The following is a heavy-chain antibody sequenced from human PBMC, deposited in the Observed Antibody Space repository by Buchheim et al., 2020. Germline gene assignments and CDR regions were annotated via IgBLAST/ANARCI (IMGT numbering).Heavy chain of an antibody. CDR3: ATKRGYSYGDDAFDV. J-gene: IGHJ3*01. CDR2: ISFDGSNQ. V-gene: IGHV3-30*03. Sequence: QVQLVESGGGVVQPGRSLRLSCAASGFTFSSYDMHWVRQAPGKGLEWVAVISFDGSNQYYVDSVKGRFTISRDNSENSLYLQMNSLRREDTAMYYCATKRGYSYGDDAFDVWGQGT. CDR1: GFTFSSYD. D-gene: IGHD5-18*01.